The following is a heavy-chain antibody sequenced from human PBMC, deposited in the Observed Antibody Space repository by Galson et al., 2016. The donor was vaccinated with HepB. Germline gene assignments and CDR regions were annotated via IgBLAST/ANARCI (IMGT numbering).Heavy chain of an antibody. CDR2: ISYDGTDK. V-gene: IGHV3-30-3*01. D-gene: IGHD5-24*01. Sequence: SLRLSCAASGFIFSDYCMNWIRQAPGKGLEWVAAISYDGTDKYYADSVKGRFTISRDNSKNTLFLQMNSLRAEDTAVYYCARVRDGNNWRVQPFDLWGQGTLVTVS. CDR1: GFIFSDYC. CDR3: ARVRDGNNWRVQPFDL. J-gene: IGHJ4*02.